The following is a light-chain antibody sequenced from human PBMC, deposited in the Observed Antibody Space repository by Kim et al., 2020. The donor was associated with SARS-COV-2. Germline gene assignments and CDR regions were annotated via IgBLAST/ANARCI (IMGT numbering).Light chain of an antibody. J-gene: IGLJ2*01. CDR3: SSYAGTNNYVV. CDR1: SSDVGAYNY. CDR2: EVS. Sequence: QSVPSSCTGTSSDVGAYNYVSWYQQHPGKAPKLMIYEVSKRPSGVPDRFSGSKSGNTASLTVSGLQAEDEADYYCSSYAGTNNYVVFGGGTQLTVL. V-gene: IGLV2-8*01.